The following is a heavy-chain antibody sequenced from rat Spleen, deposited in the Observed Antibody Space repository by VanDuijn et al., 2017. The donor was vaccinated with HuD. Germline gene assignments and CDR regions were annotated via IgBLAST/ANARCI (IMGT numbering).Heavy chain of an antibody. D-gene: IGHD3-1*01. CDR3: ASLEGPPDWYFDF. Sequence: EVQLVESGGGLVQPGRSLKLSCAASGFNFNDHWMTWIRQAPGKGLEWIASISNTGGSTYYPDSVKGRFTISRDNAKSTLYLQMDSLRSEDTATYYCASLEGPPDWYFDFWGPGTMVTVSS. CDR2: ISNTGGST. CDR1: GFNFNDHW. J-gene: IGHJ1*01. V-gene: IGHV5-31*01.